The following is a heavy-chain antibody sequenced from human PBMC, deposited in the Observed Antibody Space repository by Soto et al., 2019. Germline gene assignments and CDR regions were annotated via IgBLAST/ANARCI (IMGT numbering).Heavy chain of an antibody. J-gene: IGHJ4*02. Sequence: SETLSLTCTVSGGSISSSSYYWGWIRQPPGKGLEWIGSIYYSGSTYYNPSLKSRVTISVDTSKNQFSLKLSSVTAADTAVYYCARHVGPPYYYDSSGCVFDYWGQGTLVTVS. CDR1: GGSISSSSYY. CDR2: IYYSGST. CDR3: ARHVGPPYYYDSSGCVFDY. D-gene: IGHD3-22*01. V-gene: IGHV4-39*01.